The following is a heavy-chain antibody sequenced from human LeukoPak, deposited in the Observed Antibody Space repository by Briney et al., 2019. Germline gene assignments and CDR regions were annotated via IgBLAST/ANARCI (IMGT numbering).Heavy chain of an antibody. D-gene: IGHD6-19*01. CDR3: AKTTVSNGWYYFDY. CDR2: ISYDGNNE. CDR1: GFTFSSYG. Sequence: GRSLRLSCAASGFTFSSYGMHWVRQAPGKGLEWVAVISYDGNNEYYADSVKGRFTVSRDNSKNTLYLQMSSLRAEDTAVYYCAKTTVSNGWYYFDYWGQGTLVTVSS. V-gene: IGHV3-30*18. J-gene: IGHJ4*02.